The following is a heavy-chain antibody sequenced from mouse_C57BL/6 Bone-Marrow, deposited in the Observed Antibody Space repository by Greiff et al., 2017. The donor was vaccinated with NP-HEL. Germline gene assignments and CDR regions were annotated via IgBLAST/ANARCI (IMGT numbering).Heavy chain of an antibody. D-gene: IGHD1-1*01. CDR2: ISYSGST. Sequence: EVQLQESGPGLAKPSPTLSLSCSVTGYSITSDYWNWIRKFPGNKLEYMGYISYSGSTYYNPSLKSRISITRDTSKNQDDRQLNAVTTEETATYDCARGGGFITTVVPYWYFDVWGTGTTVTVSS. V-gene: IGHV3-8*01. J-gene: IGHJ1*03. CDR1: GYSITSDY. CDR3: ARGGGFITTVVPYWYFDV.